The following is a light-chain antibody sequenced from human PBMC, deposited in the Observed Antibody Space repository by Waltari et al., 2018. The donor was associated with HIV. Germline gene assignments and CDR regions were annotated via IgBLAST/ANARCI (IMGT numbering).Light chain of an antibody. V-gene: IGLV2-11*01. CDR2: DVS. CDR1: SSDVGGSNY. CDR3: CSYAGSYGGV. Sequence: QSALTQPRSVSGSPGQSVTISSPGTSSDVGGSNYVSWYQQHPGKAPKRMIYDVSKRPSGVPVRFSGSKSGNTASLTISGLQAEDEADYYCCSYAGSYGGVFGGGTKLTVL. J-gene: IGLJ2*01.